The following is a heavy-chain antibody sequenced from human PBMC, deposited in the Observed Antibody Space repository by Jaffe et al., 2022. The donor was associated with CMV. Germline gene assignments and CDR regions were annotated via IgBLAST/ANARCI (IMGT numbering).Heavy chain of an antibody. CDR1: GFSLSTGGVG. CDR3: AHSPGYCSSGSCYADAHFDY. J-gene: IGHJ4*02. CDR2: IFWDDDK. Sequence: QITLKESGPTLVKPTQTLTLTCTFSGFSLSTGGVGVGWIRQPPGKALEWLALIFWDDDKRYSPSLKSRLTIKKDSSKNHVVLTMTNVDPVDTATYYCAHSPGYCSSGSCYADAHFDYWGQGTLVTVSS. D-gene: IGHD2-2*01. V-gene: IGHV2-5*02.